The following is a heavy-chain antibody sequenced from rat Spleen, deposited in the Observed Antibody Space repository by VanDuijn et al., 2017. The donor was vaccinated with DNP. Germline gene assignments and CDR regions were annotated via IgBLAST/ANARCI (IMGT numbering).Heavy chain of an antibody. CDR3: AKDRRYSSYTPYYAMDA. Sequence: EVQLVESGGGSVQPGRSPKISCEASGFTFSDYAMAWVRQAPGKGLEWVASINTDGGSTYYPDSVKGRFTISRDNAENTVYLQMNSLRSEDTATYYCAKDRRYSSYTPYYAMDAWGQGTSVTVSS. J-gene: IGHJ4*01. D-gene: IGHD1-2*01. CDR2: INTDGGST. V-gene: IGHV5-58*01. CDR1: GFTFSDYA.